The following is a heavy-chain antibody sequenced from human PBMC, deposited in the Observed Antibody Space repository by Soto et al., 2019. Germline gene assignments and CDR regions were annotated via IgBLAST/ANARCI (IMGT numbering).Heavy chain of an antibody. CDR1: GFTFDDYA. V-gene: IGHV3-9*01. J-gene: IGHJ3*02. CDR2: ISWNSGSI. D-gene: IGHD6-13*01. CDR3: AKAGYSSSRKNGAFDI. Sequence: GGSLRLSCAASGFTFDDYAMHWVRQAPGKGLEWVSGISWNSGSIGYADSVKGRFTISRDNAKNSLYLQMNSLRAEDTALYYCAKAGYSSSRKNGAFDIWGQGTMVTVSS.